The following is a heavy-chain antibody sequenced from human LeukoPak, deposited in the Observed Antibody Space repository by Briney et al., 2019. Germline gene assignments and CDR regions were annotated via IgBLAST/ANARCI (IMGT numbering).Heavy chain of an antibody. CDR2: ISSSGSTI. V-gene: IGHV3-48*03. CDR3: ARDVPPAADGFDI. CDR1: GFTFSSHE. D-gene: IGHD6-13*01. Sequence: GGSLRLSCAASGFTFSSHEMNWVRQAPGKGLEWISYISSSGSTIFYADSVKGRFIISRDNSKNTVSLQMNSLRAEDTAVYYCARDVPPAADGFDIWGQGTMVTVSS. J-gene: IGHJ3*02.